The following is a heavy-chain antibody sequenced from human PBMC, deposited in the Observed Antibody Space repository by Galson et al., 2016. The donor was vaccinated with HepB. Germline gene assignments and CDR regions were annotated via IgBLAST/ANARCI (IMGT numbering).Heavy chain of an antibody. CDR2: IIPLFGTS. CDR1: GGTFSSYA. J-gene: IGHJ4*02. CDR3: AKDIFGSAVAGTGFDY. V-gene: IGHV1-69*13. Sequence: SVKVSCKASGGTFSSYAFTWVRQAPGQGLEWMGGIIPLFGTSTYAQKFQGRVTITADESTSTACMELSSLRSEDTALYYCAKDIFGSAVAGTGFDYWGQGTLVTVAA. D-gene: IGHD6-19*01.